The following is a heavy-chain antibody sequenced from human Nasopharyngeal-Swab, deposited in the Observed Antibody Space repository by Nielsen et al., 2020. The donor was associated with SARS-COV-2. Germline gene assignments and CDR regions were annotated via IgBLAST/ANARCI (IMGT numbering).Heavy chain of an antibody. CDR2: TYYRSKWYN. D-gene: IGHD4-17*01. J-gene: IGHJ6*03. V-gene: IGHV6-1*01. Sequence: SETQSLTCAISGDSVSSSSAAWNWIRQSPSRGLEWLGRTYYRSKWYNDYAVSVKSRITINPDTSKNQFSLHLNSVTPEDTAVYYCARARGAYGDYYYYYYTDVWGKGTTVTVSS. CDR1: GDSVSSSSAA. CDR3: ARARGAYGDYYYYYYTDV.